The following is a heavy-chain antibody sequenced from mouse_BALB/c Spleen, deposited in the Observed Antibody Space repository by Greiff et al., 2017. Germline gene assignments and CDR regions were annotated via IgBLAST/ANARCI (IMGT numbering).Heavy chain of an antibody. CDR1: GFTFSSYG. Sequence: DVHLVESGGGLVQPGGSLKLSCAASGFTFSSYGMSWVRQTPDKRLELVATINSNGGSTYYPDSVKGRFTISRDNAKNTLYLQMSSLKSEDTAMYYCARDGDYPFAYWGQGTLVTVSA. CDR3: ARDGDYPFAY. V-gene: IGHV5-6-3*01. J-gene: IGHJ3*01. D-gene: IGHD2-4*01. CDR2: INSNGGST.